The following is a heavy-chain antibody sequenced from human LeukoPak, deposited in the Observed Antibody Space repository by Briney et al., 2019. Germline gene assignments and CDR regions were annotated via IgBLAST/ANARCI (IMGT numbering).Heavy chain of an antibody. CDR2: ISYDGNNK. CDR3: ARDRYRQQLVPLFDF. J-gene: IGHJ4*02. CDR1: GFTFSDYT. V-gene: IGHV3-30-3*01. Sequence: GGSLRLSCAASGFTFSDYTMHWVRQAPGKGLEWVTVISYDGNNKYYADSVKGRFTISRDTSKNTLYLQTNSLRAEDTAVYYCARDRYRQQLVPLFDFWGQGTLVTVSS. D-gene: IGHD6-13*01.